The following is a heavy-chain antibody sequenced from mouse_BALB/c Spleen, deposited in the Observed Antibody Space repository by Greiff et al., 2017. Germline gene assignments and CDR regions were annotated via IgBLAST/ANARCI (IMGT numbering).Heavy chain of an antibody. V-gene: IGHV5-17*02. CDR1: GFTFSSFG. Sequence: EVQVVESGGGLVQPGGSRKLSCAASGFTFSSFGMHWVRQAPEKGLEWVAYISSGSSTIYYADTVKGRFTISRDNPKNTLFLQMTSLRSEDTAMYYCARSTMITTGVSWFAYWGQGTLVTVSA. D-gene: IGHD2-4*01. CDR3: ARSTMITTGVSWFAY. J-gene: IGHJ3*01. CDR2: ISSGSSTI.